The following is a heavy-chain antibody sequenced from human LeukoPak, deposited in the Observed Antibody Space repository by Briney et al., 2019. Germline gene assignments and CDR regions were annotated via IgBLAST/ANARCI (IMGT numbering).Heavy chain of an antibody. CDR3: VRDNGYSSSWEFDF. CDR2: ISAAGASM. Sequence: GGSLRLSCATSGFTFSDYYMSWIRQAPGKGLEWVSSISAAGASMYYAASVKGRFTISRDDAKNTLYLQMNSLRAEDTAVYYCVRDNGYSSSWEFDFWGQGTLVTVSS. J-gene: IGHJ4*02. D-gene: IGHD6-13*01. CDR1: GFTFSDYY. V-gene: IGHV3-11*01.